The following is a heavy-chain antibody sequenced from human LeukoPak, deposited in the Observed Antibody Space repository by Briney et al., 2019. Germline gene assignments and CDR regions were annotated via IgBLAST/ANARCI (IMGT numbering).Heavy chain of an antibody. Sequence: SETLSLTCSVSGGSITSDSDHWGWIRQPPGKGLEWIGSVYYSGSTYYNPSLRSRVTISIDTSENQFSLDLRSLTAADTAVYYCARGPEYCTRTSCYTENWFDPWGQGTLVTVSS. CDR1: GGSITSDSDH. CDR3: ARGPEYCTRTSCYTENWFDP. V-gene: IGHV4-39*07. D-gene: IGHD2-2*02. CDR2: VYYSGST. J-gene: IGHJ5*02.